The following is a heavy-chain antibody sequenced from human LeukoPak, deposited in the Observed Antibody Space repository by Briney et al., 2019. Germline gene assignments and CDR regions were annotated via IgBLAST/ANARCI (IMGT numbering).Heavy chain of an antibody. V-gene: IGHV4-59*01. Sequence: PSETLSLTCTVSGGSISSYYWSWIRQPPGKGLEWIGYIYYSGSTNYNPSLKSRVTLSVDASKNQFSLKLSSVTAADTAVYYCARDDPGYYGSGSYYNLDYYGMDVWGQGTTVTVSS. D-gene: IGHD3-10*01. CDR3: ARDDPGYYGSGSYYNLDYYGMDV. J-gene: IGHJ6*02. CDR1: GGSISSYY. CDR2: IYYSGST.